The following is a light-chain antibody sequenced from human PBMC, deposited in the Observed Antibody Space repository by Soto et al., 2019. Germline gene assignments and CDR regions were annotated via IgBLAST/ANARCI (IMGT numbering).Light chain of an antibody. CDR2: GAS. CDR3: QQHNNWPPWT. V-gene: IGKV3-15*01. J-gene: IGKJ1*01. Sequence: EIVMTQSPATLSVSPGERATLSCRASQSVSSNLAWYQQKPGQAPRLLMYGASTRATGIPDRFSGSGSGTDFTRTISSLQSEDFAVYYCQQHNNWPPWTFGQGTKVEIK. CDR1: QSVSSN.